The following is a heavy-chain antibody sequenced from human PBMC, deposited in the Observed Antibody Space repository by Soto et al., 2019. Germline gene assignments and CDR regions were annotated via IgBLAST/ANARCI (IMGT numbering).Heavy chain of an antibody. V-gene: IGHV4-31*03. D-gene: IGHD2-2*01. CDR2: IYYSGST. CDR3: ARDHRVVVPAAEYHWFDP. Sequence: PSETLSLTCTVSGGSISSGGYYWSWIRQHPGKGLEWIGYIYYSGSTYYNPSLKSRVTISVDTSKNQFSLKLSSVTAADTAVYYCARDHRVVVPAAEYHWFDPWGQGTLVTVSS. CDR1: GGSISSGGYY. J-gene: IGHJ5*02.